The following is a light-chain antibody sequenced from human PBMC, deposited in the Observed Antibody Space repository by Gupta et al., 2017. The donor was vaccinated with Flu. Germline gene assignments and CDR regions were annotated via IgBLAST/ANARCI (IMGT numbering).Light chain of an antibody. J-gene: IGLJ1*01. CDR3: QGEDSSSDNWV. Sequence: VATGKTATITCGGHDIGSKSVHWYQQKPGQAPVLVVYDDVERPSGIPARFSGSNSGDTATLTTSRVVGGDEADYYCQGEDSSSDNWVFGAGTTGTVL. CDR1: DIGSKS. CDR2: DDV. V-gene: IGLV3-21*03.